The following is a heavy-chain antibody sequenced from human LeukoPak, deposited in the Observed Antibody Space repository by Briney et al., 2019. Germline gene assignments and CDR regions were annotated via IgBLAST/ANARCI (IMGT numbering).Heavy chain of an antibody. CDR1: GLTVSSDY. D-gene: IGHD6-6*01. V-gene: IGHV3-66*01. Sequence: GGSLRLSCAASGLTVSSDYMSWVRQAPGKGLEWVSVIYSGGGTYYSDSVRGRFTISRDNSKNTLYLQLNSLRAEDTAVYYCARYPYSTSSWSDPWGQGTLVTVSS. CDR3: ARYPYSTSSWSDP. J-gene: IGHJ5*02. CDR2: IYSGGGT.